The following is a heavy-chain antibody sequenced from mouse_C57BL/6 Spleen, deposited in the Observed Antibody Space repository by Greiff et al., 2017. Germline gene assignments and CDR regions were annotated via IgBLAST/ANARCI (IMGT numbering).Heavy chain of an antibody. J-gene: IGHJ1*03. CDR1: GYTFTSYW. CDR3: ARGGAYGSSHWYFDV. D-gene: IGHD1-1*01. CDR2: IDPSDSYT. V-gene: IGHV1-69*01. Sequence: QVQLQQPGAELVMPGASVKLSCKASGYTFTSYWMHWVKQRPGQGLEWIGEIDPSDSYTNYNQKFKGKSTLTVDKSSSTAYMQLSSLTSEDSAVYYCARGGAYGSSHWYFDVWGTGTTVTVSS.